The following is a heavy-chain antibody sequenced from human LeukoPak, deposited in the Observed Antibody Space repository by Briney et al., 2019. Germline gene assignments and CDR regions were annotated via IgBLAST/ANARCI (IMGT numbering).Heavy chain of an antibody. Sequence: GESLQISCQGSGYHFTTYWIGWVRQMPGKGLEWMGNIYPGDPDTRYSPSFKGQVTISADKSISTAYLQWSSLKASDTAMYYCARREAAAGTWWFDPWGQGTLVTVSS. D-gene: IGHD6-13*01. CDR2: IYPGDPDT. V-gene: IGHV5-51*01. J-gene: IGHJ5*02. CDR3: ARREAAAGTWWFDP. CDR1: GYHFTTYW.